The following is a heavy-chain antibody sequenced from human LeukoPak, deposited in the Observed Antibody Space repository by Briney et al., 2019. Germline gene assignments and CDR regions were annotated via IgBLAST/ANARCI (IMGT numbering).Heavy chain of an antibody. CDR2: ISGSGGST. CDR3: AKEGRLGYCSSTNCPSGF. V-gene: IGHV3-23*01. Sequence: GGSLRLSCAASGFTFSTYAISWVRQAPGKGLEWVSTISGSGGSTYYADSVKGRFAISRDNSNNTLYLQVSSLRAEDTAVYYCAKEGRLGYCSSTNCPSGFWGQGTLVTVSS. CDR1: GFTFSTYA. J-gene: IGHJ4*02. D-gene: IGHD2-2*01.